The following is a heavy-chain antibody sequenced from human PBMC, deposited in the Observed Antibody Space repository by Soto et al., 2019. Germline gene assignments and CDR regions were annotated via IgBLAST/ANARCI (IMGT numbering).Heavy chain of an antibody. CDR3: ATGTNGTTGWYHP. CDR2: INPKTGDT. J-gene: IGHJ5*02. CDR1: GYTFTDFY. Sequence: QVQLVQSGTEVKKPGASVTVSCKSSGYTFTDFYLHWLRQAPGQGLEWVGWINPKTGDTKASQKFQGRVTMSRDTSVSTAYIDLTSLTPDDTAMYYCATGTNGTTGWYHPWGQGTRVTVSS. D-gene: IGHD1-1*01. V-gene: IGHV1-2*02.